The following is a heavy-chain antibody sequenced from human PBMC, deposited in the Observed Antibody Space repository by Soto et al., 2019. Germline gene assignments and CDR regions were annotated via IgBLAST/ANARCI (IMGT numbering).Heavy chain of an antibody. CDR2: IYYSGST. CDR1: GGSISGYY. Sequence: SETLSLTCTVSGGSISGYYWSWIRQPPGKGLEWIGYIYYSGSTIYNPSLKSRVTISVDTSKNQFSLKLSSVAAADTAVYYCARARYDSSGSYYFDYWGQGTLVTVS. J-gene: IGHJ4*02. D-gene: IGHD3-22*01. CDR3: ARARYDSSGSYYFDY. V-gene: IGHV4-59*01.